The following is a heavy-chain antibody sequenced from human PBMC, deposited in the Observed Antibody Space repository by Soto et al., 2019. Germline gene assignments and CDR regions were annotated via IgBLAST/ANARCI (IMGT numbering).Heavy chain of an antibody. CDR1: GFTFSNYC. CDR2: ISDDGDKR. J-gene: IGHJ4*02. CDR3: AKARVRILGDNSFDY. V-gene: IGHV3-30*18. Sequence: PGGSLRLSGVVCGFTFSNYCMHWVRQPPGKGLEWAALISDDGDKRYYADSVRGRLIISRDNSKDTLYLQMNSLGPDDTAVYFCAKARVRILGDNSFDYCGQVTPVTVCS. D-gene: IGHD3-10*01.